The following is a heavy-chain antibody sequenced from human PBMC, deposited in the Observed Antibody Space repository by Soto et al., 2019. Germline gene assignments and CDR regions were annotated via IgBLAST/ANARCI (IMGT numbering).Heavy chain of an antibody. J-gene: IGHJ5*02. CDR1: GGSISSSSYY. D-gene: IGHD6-13*01. Sequence: ASETLSLTCTVSGGSISSSSYYWGWIRQPPGKGLEWIGSIYYSGSTYYNPSLKSRVTISVDTSKNQFSLKLSSVTAADTAVYYCARLAAAGNWFDPWGQGTLVTVSS. CDR3: ARLAAAGNWFDP. CDR2: IYYSGST. V-gene: IGHV4-39*01.